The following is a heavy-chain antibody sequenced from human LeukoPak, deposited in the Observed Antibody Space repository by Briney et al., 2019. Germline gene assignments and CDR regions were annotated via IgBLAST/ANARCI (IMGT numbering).Heavy chain of an antibody. Sequence: KASETLSLTCTVSGGSISSGGYYWSCIRQPPGKGLEWIGYIYHSGSTYYNPSLKSRVTISVDRSKNQFSLKLSSVTAADTAVYYCAILSSWESDYWGQGTLVTVSS. CDR1: GGSISSGGYY. CDR2: IYHSGST. CDR3: AILSSWESDY. D-gene: IGHD2-2*01. V-gene: IGHV4-30-2*01. J-gene: IGHJ4*02.